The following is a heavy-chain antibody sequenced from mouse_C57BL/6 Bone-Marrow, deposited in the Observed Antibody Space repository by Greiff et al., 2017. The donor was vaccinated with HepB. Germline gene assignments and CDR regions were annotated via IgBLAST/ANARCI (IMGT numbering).Heavy chain of an antibody. CDR2: IDPETGGT. V-gene: IGHV1-15*01. J-gene: IGHJ4*01. D-gene: IGHD1-1*01. CDR1: GYTFTDYE. CDR3: TRRSSQDYYAMDY. Sequence: VQLQQSGAELVRPGASVTLSCKASGYTFTDYEMHWVKQTPVHGLEWIGAIDPETGGTAYNQKFKGKAILTADKSSSTAYMELSSLTSEDSAVYYCTRRSSQDYYAMDYWGQGTTVTVSS.